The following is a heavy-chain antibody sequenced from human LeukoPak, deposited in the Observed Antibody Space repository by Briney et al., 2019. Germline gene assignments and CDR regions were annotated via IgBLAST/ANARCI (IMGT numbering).Heavy chain of an antibody. V-gene: IGHV1-2*02. CDR2: INPNSGGT. Sequence: ASVKVSCKASGYTFTGYYMHWVRQAPGQGLEWMGWINPNSGGTNYAQKFQGRVTMTRDTSISTAYMELSRLRSDDTAVYYCARGPYIITMIPGPTFDYWGQGTLVTVSS. D-gene: IGHD3-22*01. J-gene: IGHJ4*02. CDR3: ARGPYIITMIPGPTFDY. CDR1: GYTFTGYY.